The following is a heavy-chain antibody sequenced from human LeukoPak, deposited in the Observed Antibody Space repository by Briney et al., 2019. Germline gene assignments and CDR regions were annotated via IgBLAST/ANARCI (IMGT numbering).Heavy chain of an antibody. CDR2: IYYSGST. J-gene: IGHJ4*02. CDR1: GGSISSSSYY. V-gene: IGHV4-39*01. Sequence: SETLSLTCTVSGGSISSSSYYWGWIRQPPGKGLEWIGSIYYSGSTYYNPSLKSRVTISVDTSKNQFSLKLSSVTAADTAVYYCATSLRWNYADWGQGTLVTVSS. CDR3: ATSLRWNYAD. D-gene: IGHD1-7*01.